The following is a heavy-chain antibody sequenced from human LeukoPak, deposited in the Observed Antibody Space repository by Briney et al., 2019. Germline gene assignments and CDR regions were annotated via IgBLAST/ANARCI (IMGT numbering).Heavy chain of an antibody. CDR2: ISGSGGST. V-gene: IGHV3-23*01. CDR3: ATRGYSYGDRWFDP. D-gene: IGHD5-18*01. J-gene: IGHJ5*02. Sequence: GGSLRLSCAASGFTVSSNYMSWVRQAPGKGLEWVSAISGSGGSTYYADSVKGRFTISRDNSKNTLYLQMNSLRAEDTAVYYCATRGYSYGDRWFDPWGQGTLVTVSS. CDR1: GFTVSSNY.